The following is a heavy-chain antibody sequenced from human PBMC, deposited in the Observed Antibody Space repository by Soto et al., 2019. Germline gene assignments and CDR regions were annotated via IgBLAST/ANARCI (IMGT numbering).Heavy chain of an antibody. CDR2: ISSSSSTI. Sequence: GGSLRLSCAASGFTFSSYSMNWVRQAPGKGLEWVSYISSSSSTIYYADSVKGRFTISRDNAKDSLYLQMNSLRDEDTAVYYCARYGIFGVVSGTYYYYYGMDVWGQGTTVTVSS. D-gene: IGHD3-3*01. CDR3: ARYGIFGVVSGTYYYYYGMDV. CDR1: GFTFSSYS. J-gene: IGHJ6*02. V-gene: IGHV3-48*02.